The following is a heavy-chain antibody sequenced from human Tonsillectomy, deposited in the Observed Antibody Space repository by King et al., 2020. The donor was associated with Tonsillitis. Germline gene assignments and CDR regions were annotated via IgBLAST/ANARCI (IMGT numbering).Heavy chain of an antibody. J-gene: IGHJ4*02. CDR1: GYTFTDYY. CDR3: ARAYNSSGYYYFDY. Sequence: VQLVQSGAEVKKPGASVKVSCKASGYTFTDYYLHWVRQAPGPGLERMGWINLNSGDTNYAQKFQGRVTMTRDTSISTAYMELSSLRSADTAVYYCARAYNSSGYYYFDYWGQGTLVTVSS. D-gene: IGHD3-22*01. CDR2: INLNSGDT. V-gene: IGHV1-2*02.